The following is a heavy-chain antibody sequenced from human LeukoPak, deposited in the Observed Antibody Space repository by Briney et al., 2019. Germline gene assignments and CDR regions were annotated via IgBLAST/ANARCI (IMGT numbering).Heavy chain of an antibody. CDR2: IYYSGST. J-gene: IGHJ5*02. Sequence: SETLSLTCTVSGGSISNKYWSWIRQPPGKGLEWIGYIYYSGSTNYNPSLKSRVTISVDTSKNQFSLKLSSVTAADTAVYYCARDLRVAAAGKGGGNWFDPWGQGTLVTVSS. CDR3: ARDLRVAAAGKGGGNWFDP. D-gene: IGHD6-13*01. V-gene: IGHV4-59*12. CDR1: GGSISNKY.